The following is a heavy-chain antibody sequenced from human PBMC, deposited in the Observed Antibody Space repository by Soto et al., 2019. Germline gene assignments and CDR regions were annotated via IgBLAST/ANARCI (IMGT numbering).Heavy chain of an antibody. V-gene: IGHV3-48*02. CDR1: GFTFSSYR. Sequence: EVQLVESGGGLVQPGGSLRLSCAASGFTFSSYRMNWVRQAPGEGLEWVSYISSSSSTIYYADSVKGRFTISRDNAKNSLYLQMNSMRDEDTAVYYCARGARALWFGESHFDYWGQGTLVTVSS. CDR3: ARGARALWFGESHFDY. D-gene: IGHD3-10*01. J-gene: IGHJ4*02. CDR2: ISSSSSTI.